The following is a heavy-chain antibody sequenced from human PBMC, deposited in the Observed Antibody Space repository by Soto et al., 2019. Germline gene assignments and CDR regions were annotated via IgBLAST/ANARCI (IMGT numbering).Heavy chain of an antibody. CDR2: INAGNGNT. V-gene: IGHV1-3*05. CDR3: ASSATTADYYYGMDV. CDR1: GYTFTSYA. J-gene: IGHJ6*02. Sequence: QVQLVQSGAEERKPGASVKVSRKASGYTFTSYAMHWVRQAPGQRLEWMGWINAGNGNTKYSQKFQGRVTITRDTSASTAYMELSSLRSEDTAVYYCASSATTADYYYGMDVWGQGTTVTVSS. D-gene: IGHD1-26*01.